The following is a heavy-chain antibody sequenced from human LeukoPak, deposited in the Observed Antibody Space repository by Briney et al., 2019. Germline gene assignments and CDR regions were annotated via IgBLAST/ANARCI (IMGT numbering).Heavy chain of an antibody. CDR1: GFTFSSYS. CDR3: ARDRDNWNYLPI. Sequence: PGGSLRLSCAASGFTFSSYSMNWVRQAPGKGLEWVSYISSTSSTVYYADSVKGRFTISRDNAKNSLYLQMNSLRAEDTAVYYCARDRDNWNYLPIWGQGTMVTVSS. V-gene: IGHV3-48*01. J-gene: IGHJ3*02. CDR2: ISSTSSTV. D-gene: IGHD1-7*01.